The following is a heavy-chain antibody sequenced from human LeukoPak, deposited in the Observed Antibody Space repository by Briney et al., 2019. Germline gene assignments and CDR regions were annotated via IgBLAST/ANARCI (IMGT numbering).Heavy chain of an antibody. D-gene: IGHD6-13*01. V-gene: IGHV3-33*01. CDR2: IWYDGSKK. CDR3: AREFGAGTLRTEFDY. CDR1: GFTFSTFG. Sequence: PGRSLRLSCAASGFTFSTFGMHWVRQAPGKGLEWVALIWYDGSKKYYADSVKGRFTVSRDNSKSTLYLQMNSLRVEDTAAYYCAREFGAGTLRTEFDYWGQGTLVTVSS. J-gene: IGHJ4*02.